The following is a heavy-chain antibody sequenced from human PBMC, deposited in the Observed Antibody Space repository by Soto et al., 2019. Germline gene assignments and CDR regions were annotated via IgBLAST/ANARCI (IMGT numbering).Heavy chain of an antibody. Sequence: QVQLQQWGAGLLKPSETLSLTCAVYGGSFSGYYWSWIRQPPGKGLEWIGEINHSGSTNYNPSLKSRVTISVDTSKNQFSLKLSSVTAADTAVYYCAREKQQLVRRRDRFDPWGQGTLVTVSS. CDR1: GGSFSGYY. CDR2: INHSGST. CDR3: AREKQQLVRRRDRFDP. D-gene: IGHD6-13*01. V-gene: IGHV4-34*01. J-gene: IGHJ5*02.